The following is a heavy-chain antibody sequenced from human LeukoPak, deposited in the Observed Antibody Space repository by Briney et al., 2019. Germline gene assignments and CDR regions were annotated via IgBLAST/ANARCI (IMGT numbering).Heavy chain of an antibody. CDR2: ISYDGSNK. CDR3: AKDSARVDSSGWSY. CDR1: GFAFSSYG. D-gene: IGHD6-19*01. J-gene: IGHJ4*02. V-gene: IGHV3-30*18. Sequence: GGSLRLYCAASGFAFSSYGMHWVRQAPGKGLEWVAVISYDGSNKYYADSVKGRFTISRDNSKNTLYLQMNSLRAEDTAVYYCAKDSARVDSSGWSYWGQGTLVTVSS.